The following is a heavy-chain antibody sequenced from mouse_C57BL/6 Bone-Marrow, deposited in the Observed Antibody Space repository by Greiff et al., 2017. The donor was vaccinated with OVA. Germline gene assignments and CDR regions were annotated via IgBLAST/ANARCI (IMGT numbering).Heavy chain of an antibody. V-gene: IGHV3-6*01. CDR3: AREEKLLRPVATWYYDV. Sequence: ESGPGLVKPSQSLSLSCSVSGYTFTSCYYWCWNRRLPGNQLEWVGYIRYDGSNNYNPTLNNQNTITRDTSKNQFFLKLNSVTTEDTATYDCAREEKLLRPVATWYYDVWGTGATVSVST. CDR1: GYTFTSCYY. CDR2: IRYDGSN. J-gene: IGHJ1*03. D-gene: IGHD1-1*01.